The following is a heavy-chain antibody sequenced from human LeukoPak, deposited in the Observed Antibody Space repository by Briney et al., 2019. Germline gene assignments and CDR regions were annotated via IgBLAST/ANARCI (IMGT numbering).Heavy chain of an antibody. V-gene: IGHV1-69*05. CDR1: GGTFSSYA. CDR2: IIPILGTA. Sequence: SVKVSCKASGGTFSSYAISWVRQAPGQGLEWMGGIIPILGTANYAQKFQGRVTITTDESTSTAYMELSSLRSEDTAVYYCARGPKGNYYYYYYMDVWGKGTTVTVSS. J-gene: IGHJ6*03. CDR3: ARGPKGNYYYYYYMDV. D-gene: IGHD3-10*01.